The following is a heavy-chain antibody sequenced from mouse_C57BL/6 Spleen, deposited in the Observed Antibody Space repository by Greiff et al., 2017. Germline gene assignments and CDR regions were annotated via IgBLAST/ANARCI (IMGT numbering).Heavy chain of an antibody. Sequence: EVQLVESGGGLVKPGGSLKLSCAASGFTFSSYAMSWVRQTPEKRLEWVATISDGGSYTYYPDNVKGRFTISRDNAKNQLYLQMSHLKSEDTAMYYCARGYYGSRGAMDYWGQGTSVTVSS. J-gene: IGHJ4*01. CDR3: ARGYYGSRGAMDY. D-gene: IGHD1-1*01. V-gene: IGHV5-4*01. CDR2: ISDGGSYT. CDR1: GFTFSSYA.